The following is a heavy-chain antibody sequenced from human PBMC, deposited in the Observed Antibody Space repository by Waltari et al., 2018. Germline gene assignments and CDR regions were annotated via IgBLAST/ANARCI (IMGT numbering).Heavy chain of an antibody. J-gene: IGHJ6*02. V-gene: IGHV3-21*01. CDR3: ARDNLGMGRYYYGMDV. CDR2: ISSSSSYI. D-gene: IGHD3-10*01. Sequence: EVQLVESGGGLVKPGGSLRLSCAASGFTFSSYSMNWVRQAPGKGLEWVSSISSSSSYIYYADSVKGRFTISRDNAKNSLYLQMNSLRAEDTAVYYCARDNLGMGRYYYGMDVWGQGTTVTVSS. CDR1: GFTFSSYS.